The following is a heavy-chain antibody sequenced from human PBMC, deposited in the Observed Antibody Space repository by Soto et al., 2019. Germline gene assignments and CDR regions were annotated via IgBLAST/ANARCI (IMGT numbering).Heavy chain of an antibody. Sequence: GASVKVSCKASGYTFTSYGISWVRQAPGQGLEWMGWISAYNGNTNYAQKLQGRVTMTTDTSTSTAYMELRSLRSDDTAVYYCARDPTTVTFRYYYYMDVWGKGTTVTVSS. CDR3: ARDPTTVTFRYYYYMDV. D-gene: IGHD4-17*01. CDR2: ISAYNGNT. V-gene: IGHV1-18*01. J-gene: IGHJ6*03. CDR1: GYTFTSYG.